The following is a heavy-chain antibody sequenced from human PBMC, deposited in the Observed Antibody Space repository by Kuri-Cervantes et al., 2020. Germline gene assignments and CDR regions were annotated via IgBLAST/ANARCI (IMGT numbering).Heavy chain of an antibody. CDR2: IWYDGSNK. CDR1: GFTFSSHS. CDR3: ARSADRMATVVPYHFDY. J-gene: IGHJ4*02. D-gene: IGHD4-23*01. Sequence: GESLKISCAASGFTFSSHSMAWVRQAPGKGLEWVAVIWYDGSNKYYADSVKGRFTISRDNSKNTLYLQMNSLRAEDTAVYYCARSADRMATVVPYHFDYWGQGTLVTVSS. V-gene: IGHV3-33*08.